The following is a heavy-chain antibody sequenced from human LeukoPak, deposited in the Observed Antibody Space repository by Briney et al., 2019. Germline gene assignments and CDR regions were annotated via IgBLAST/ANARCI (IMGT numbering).Heavy chain of an antibody. Sequence: GGSLRLSCAASGFTFSNYGMTWVRQAPGKGLEWVSGISGGGGSTYYADSVKGRFTVSRDNAKNSLYLQMNSLRAEDTAIYYCARGLHSRLYDSSVYYPYWGQGTLVTVSS. CDR3: ARGLHSRLYDSSVYYPY. J-gene: IGHJ4*02. CDR1: GFTFSNYG. D-gene: IGHD3-22*01. CDR2: ISGGGGST. V-gene: IGHV3-23*01.